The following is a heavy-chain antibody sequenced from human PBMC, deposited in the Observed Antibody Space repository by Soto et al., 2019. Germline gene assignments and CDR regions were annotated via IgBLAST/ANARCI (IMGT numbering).Heavy chain of an antibody. CDR2: ISWNRDSI. CDR1: GFTFDDYA. D-gene: IGHD6-13*01. J-gene: IGHJ6*03. CDR3: AKGHRPGYSSTWDGVPFMDV. V-gene: IGHV3-9*01. Sequence: EVQLVESGGGLAQPGRSLRLSCAASGFTFDDYAMHWVRQAPGKGLEWVSGISWNRDSIGYADSVKGRFTISRDNAKNSLYLQMNSLRPEDTALYHCAKGHRPGYSSTWDGVPFMDVWGKGSTVTVTS.